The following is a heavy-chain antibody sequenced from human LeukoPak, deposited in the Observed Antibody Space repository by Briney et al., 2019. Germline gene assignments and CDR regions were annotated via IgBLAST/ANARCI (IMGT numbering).Heavy chain of an antibody. V-gene: IGHV1-8*01. CDR1: GYTFTSYD. Sequence: GASVKVSCKASGYTFTSYDINWVRQATGQGLEWMGWMNPNSGNTGYAQKLQGRVTMTRNTSISTAYMELSSLRSEDTAVYYCARMYCSSTSCYGMDVWGQGTTVTVSS. CDR2: MNPNSGNT. J-gene: IGHJ6*02. CDR3: ARMYCSSTSCYGMDV. D-gene: IGHD2-2*01.